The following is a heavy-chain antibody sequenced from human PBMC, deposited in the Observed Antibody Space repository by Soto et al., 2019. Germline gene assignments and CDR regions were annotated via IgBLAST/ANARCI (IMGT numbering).Heavy chain of an antibody. CDR3: AKDRVAQFSGSYFDY. Sequence: GGSLRLSCAASGFTFGRYAMTWVRQAPGKGLEWVSSLSGSGSSTYYADSVKGRFTISRDNSKNTLYLQMNSLRAEDTAVYYCAKDRVAQFSGSYFDYWGQGTLVTVSS. J-gene: IGHJ4*02. V-gene: IGHV3-23*01. CDR1: GFTFGRYA. D-gene: IGHD1-26*01. CDR2: LSGSGSST.